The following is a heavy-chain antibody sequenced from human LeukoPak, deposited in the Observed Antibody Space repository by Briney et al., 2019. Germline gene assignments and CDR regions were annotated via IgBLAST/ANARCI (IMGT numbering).Heavy chain of an antibody. J-gene: IGHJ3*02. Sequence: GGSLRLSCAASGFTFSSSTMNWVRQAPGKGLEWVSVIYSGGTTYYADSVKGRFTISRDNSKNTLNLQMNSLRGDDTAVYYCAGNDAFDIWGQGTMVTVSS. CDR3: AGNDAFDI. V-gene: IGHV3-66*02. CDR2: IYSGGTT. CDR1: GFTFSSST.